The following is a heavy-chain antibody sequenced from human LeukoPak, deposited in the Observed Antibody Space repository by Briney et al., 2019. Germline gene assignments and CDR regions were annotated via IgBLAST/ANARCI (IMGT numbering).Heavy chain of an antibody. CDR2: IYYSGST. Sequence: PSETLSLTCTVSGGSISSYYWSWIRQPPGKGLEWIGYIYYSGSTNYNPSLKSRVTISVDTSKNQFSLKLSSVTAADTAVYYCARDKFTYGYRGQGTLVTVSS. D-gene: IGHD5-18*01. CDR3: ARDKFTYGY. J-gene: IGHJ4*02. V-gene: IGHV4-59*01. CDR1: GGSISSYY.